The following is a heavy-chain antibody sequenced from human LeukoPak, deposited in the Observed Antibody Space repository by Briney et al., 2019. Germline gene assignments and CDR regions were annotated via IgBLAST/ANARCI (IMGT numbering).Heavy chain of an antibody. CDR2: ISAYNGNT. CDR1: GYTFTSYG. Sequence: GASVKVSCKASGYTFTSYGVSWVRQAPGQGLEWMGWISAYNGNTNYAQKLQGRVTMTTDTSTSTAYMELRSLRSDDTAVYYCARGPWGGYNSYYFDYWGQGTLVTVSS. CDR3: ARGPWGGYNSYYFDY. V-gene: IGHV1-18*01. J-gene: IGHJ4*02. D-gene: IGHD3-3*01.